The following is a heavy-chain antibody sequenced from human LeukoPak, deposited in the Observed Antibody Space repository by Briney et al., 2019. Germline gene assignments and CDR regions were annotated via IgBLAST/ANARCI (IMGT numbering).Heavy chain of an antibody. V-gene: IGHV1-69*13. Sequence: SAKVSPKTSLGISRRYGLNWGRHTPQQGVEWMGGLFPILGTPKTAQNLQGRVTITADESTSTGYMELSSLRYEDTAVYYCARGLYCSSSTSCYDYGMDVWGQGATVTVSS. CDR2: LFPILGTP. CDR1: LGISRRYG. J-gene: IGHJ6*02. CDR3: ARGLYCSSSTSCYDYGMDV. D-gene: IGHD2-2*01.